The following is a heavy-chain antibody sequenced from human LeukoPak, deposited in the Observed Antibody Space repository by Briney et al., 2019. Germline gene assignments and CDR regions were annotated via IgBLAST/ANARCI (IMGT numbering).Heavy chain of an antibody. Sequence: PGGSLRLSCAASGFTFSSYEMNWVRQAPGKGLEWVSYISSSGSTKYYADSVKGRFTISRDNAKNSLYLQMNSLRAEDTAVYYCARETYYYDSSGYPDYWGQGTLVTVSS. J-gene: IGHJ4*02. CDR2: ISSSGSTK. CDR1: GFTFSSYE. V-gene: IGHV3-48*03. D-gene: IGHD3-22*01. CDR3: ARETYYYDSSGYPDY.